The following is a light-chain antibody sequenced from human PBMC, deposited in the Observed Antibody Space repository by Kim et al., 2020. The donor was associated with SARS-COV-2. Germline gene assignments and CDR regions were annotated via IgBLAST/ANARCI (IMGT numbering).Light chain of an antibody. V-gene: IGLV1-51*01. Sequence: GQKVTISCSGSSSNIGNNYVSWYQQLPGTAPKRLIYDNNKRPSGIPDRFSGSKSGTSATLGITGLQTGDEADYFCGTWDSSLSAGLFGGGTQLTVL. CDR2: DNN. CDR3: GTWDSSLSAGL. J-gene: IGLJ2*01. CDR1: SSNIGNNY.